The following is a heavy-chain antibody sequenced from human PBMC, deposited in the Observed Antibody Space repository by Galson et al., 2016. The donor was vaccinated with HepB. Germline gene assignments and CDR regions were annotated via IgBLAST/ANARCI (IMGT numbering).Heavy chain of an antibody. Sequence: SLRLSCAASGFIFGNYAMTWVRQAPGEGLEWVSVISGSGDSTYYADSVKGRFTISRDNFKSTLSLQMNSLRAEDTAVYYCVKTQGYSTGWYGMDFWGQGTTVTVSS. CDR1: GFIFGNYA. V-gene: IGHV3-23*01. D-gene: IGHD6-19*01. CDR3: VKTQGYSTGWYGMDF. J-gene: IGHJ6*02. CDR2: ISGSGDST.